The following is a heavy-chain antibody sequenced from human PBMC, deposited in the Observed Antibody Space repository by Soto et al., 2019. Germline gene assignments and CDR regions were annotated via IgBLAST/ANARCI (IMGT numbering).Heavy chain of an antibody. D-gene: IGHD6-13*01. Sequence: GGSLRLSCAASGFIFTGYNMNWVRQAPGKGLEWVSSISSGSSYIYYADSVKGRFTISRDNAKNSLYLQMNTLRAEDTALYYCARRRAAAGKLTFDYWGQGTRVTVSS. V-gene: IGHV3-21*01. CDR3: ARRRAAAGKLTFDY. J-gene: IGHJ4*02. CDR2: ISSGSSYI. CDR1: GFIFTGYN.